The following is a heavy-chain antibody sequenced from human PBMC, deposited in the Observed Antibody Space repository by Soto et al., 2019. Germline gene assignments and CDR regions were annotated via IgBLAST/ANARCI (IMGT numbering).Heavy chain of an antibody. CDR3: AREPCSSPSCYSGWGLFDY. CDR2: ISYDGSNK. J-gene: IGHJ4*02. V-gene: IGHV3-30-3*01. D-gene: IGHD2-2*01. CDR1: GFTFSSYA. Sequence: VQLVESGGGVVQPGRSLRLSCAASGFTFSSYAMHWARQAPGKGLEWVAVISYDGSNKYYADSVKGRFTISRDNSKNTLYLQMNSLRAEDTAVYYCAREPCSSPSCYSGWGLFDYWGQGTLVTVSS.